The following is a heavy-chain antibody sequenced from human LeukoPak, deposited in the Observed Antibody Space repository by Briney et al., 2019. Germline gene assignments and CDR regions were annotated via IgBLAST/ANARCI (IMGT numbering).Heavy chain of an antibody. CDR1: GGTFSSYA. V-gene: IGHV1-69*13. Sequence: ASVKVSCKASGGTFSSYAISWVRQAPGQGLEWMGGIIPIFGTANYAQKFQGRVTITADESTSTAYMELSSLRSEDTAVYYCARYYYDTSSVFDVWGQGTRVTVSS. CDR2: IIPIFGTA. J-gene: IGHJ3*01. D-gene: IGHD3-22*01. CDR3: ARYYYDTSSVFDV.